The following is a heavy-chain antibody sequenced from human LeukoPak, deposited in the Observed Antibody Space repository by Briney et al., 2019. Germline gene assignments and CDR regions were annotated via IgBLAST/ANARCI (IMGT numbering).Heavy chain of an antibody. Sequence: GASVKVSCKASGYTFTNYGISWVRQAPGQGLEWMGWISTYNGNTNYAQKLQGRVTMTTDTSTSTAYMELRNLRSDDTAVYYCARDTDCSSKSCYPEFDPWGQGTLVTVSS. CDR2: ISTYNGNT. J-gene: IGHJ5*02. V-gene: IGHV1-18*01. CDR1: GYTFTNYG. CDR3: ARDTDCSSKSCYPEFDP. D-gene: IGHD2-2*01.